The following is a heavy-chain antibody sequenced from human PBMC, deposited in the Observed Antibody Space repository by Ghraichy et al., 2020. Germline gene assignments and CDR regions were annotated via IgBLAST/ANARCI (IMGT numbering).Heavy chain of an antibody. CDR1: GGSISSYY. CDR2: IYYSGST. CDR3: ARGLRRWLQFCFDY. V-gene: IGHV4-59*01. D-gene: IGHD5-24*01. Sequence: SETLSLTCTVSGGSISSYYWSWIRQPPGKGLEWIGYIYYSGSTNYNPSLKSRVTISVDTSKNQFSLKLSSVTAADTAVYYCARGLRRWLQFCFDYWGQGTLVTVSS. J-gene: IGHJ4*02.